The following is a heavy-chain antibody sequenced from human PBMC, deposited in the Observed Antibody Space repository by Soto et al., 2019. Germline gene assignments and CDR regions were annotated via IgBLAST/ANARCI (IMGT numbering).Heavy chain of an antibody. D-gene: IGHD3-22*01. CDR3: GSTISGYYFDY. CDR2: IYYSGPS. CDR1: GGSISSPY. Sequence: SETLSLTCTVSGGSISSPYWSWILHTPGKGLEWIGYIYYSGPSQYNPSLASPVTISVDSSKNQFSLTLSYVTTADTAVYYCGSTISGYYFDYWGQRTLVTV. V-gene: IGHV4-59*11. J-gene: IGHJ4*02.